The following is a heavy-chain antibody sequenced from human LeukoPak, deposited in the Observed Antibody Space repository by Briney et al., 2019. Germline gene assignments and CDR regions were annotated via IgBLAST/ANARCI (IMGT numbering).Heavy chain of an antibody. CDR1: GFTFRNYG. CDR3: ANGGYYSLDS. J-gene: IGHJ4*02. CDR2: ISYDGSNK. V-gene: IGHV3-30*18. D-gene: IGHD2-15*01. Sequence: QPGRSLRLSCAASGFTFRNYGMHWVRQAPGKGLEWEAVISYDGSNKYYADSVKGRFTISRDNSKRTLFLQTDSLRGEDTAVYYCANGGYYSLDSWGQGTLVTVSS.